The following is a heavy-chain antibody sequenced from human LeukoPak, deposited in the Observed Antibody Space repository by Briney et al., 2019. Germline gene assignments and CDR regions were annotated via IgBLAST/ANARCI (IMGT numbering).Heavy chain of an antibody. CDR3: ARLFHCTNGVCYGPNTEDY. V-gene: IGHV4-61*02. J-gene: IGHJ4*02. Sequence: SQTLSPTCTVSGGSISSGSYYWSWIRQPAGKGLEWIGRIYTSGSTNYNPSLKSRVTISVDTSKNQFSLKLSSVTAADTAVYYCARLFHCTNGVCYGPNTEDYWGQGTLVTVSS. CDR1: GGSISSGSYY. CDR2: IYTSGST. D-gene: IGHD2-8*01.